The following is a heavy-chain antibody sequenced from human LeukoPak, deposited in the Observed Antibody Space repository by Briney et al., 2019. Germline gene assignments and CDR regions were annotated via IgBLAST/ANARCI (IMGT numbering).Heavy chain of an antibody. CDR1: GGTFSSYA. CDR2: IIPILGIA. V-gene: IGHV1-69*04. Sequence: ASVKVSCKASGGTFSSYAISWVRQAPGQGLEWMGRIIPILGIANYAQKFQGRVTITADKSTSTAYMELSSLRSEDTAVYYCARARTVVVPVYFDYWGQGTRVTVSS. D-gene: IGHD2-2*01. CDR3: ARARTVVVPVYFDY. J-gene: IGHJ4*02.